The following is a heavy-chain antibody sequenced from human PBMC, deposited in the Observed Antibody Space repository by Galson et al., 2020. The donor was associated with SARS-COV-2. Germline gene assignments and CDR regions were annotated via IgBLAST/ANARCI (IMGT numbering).Heavy chain of an antibody. CDR1: GFTFSSYG. Sequence: GESLKIPCAAPGFTFSSYGMHWVRQAPGKGLEWVAVISYDGSNKYYADPVKGRFTISRDNSKNTLYLQMNSLRAEDTAVYYCASLAPSSGWSYFDYWGQGTLVTVSS. D-gene: IGHD6-19*01. CDR2: ISYDGSNK. V-gene: IGHV3-30*03. J-gene: IGHJ4*02. CDR3: ASLAPSSGWSYFDY.